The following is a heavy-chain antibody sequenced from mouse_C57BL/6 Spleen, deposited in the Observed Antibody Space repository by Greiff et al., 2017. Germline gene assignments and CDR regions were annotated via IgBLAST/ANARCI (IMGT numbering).Heavy chain of an antibody. CDR1: GYTFTSYW. D-gene: IGHD6-5*01. CDR3: ARAYAVSTGGWFAY. Sequence: QVQLQQPGAELVMPGASVKLSCKASGYTFTSYWMHWVKQRPGQGLEWIGEIDPSDGYTNYNQKFKGKSTLTVDKSSSTAYMQLSSLASEDSAVYYCARAYAVSTGGWFAYWGQGTLVTVSA. CDR2: IDPSDGYT. V-gene: IGHV1-69*01. J-gene: IGHJ3*01.